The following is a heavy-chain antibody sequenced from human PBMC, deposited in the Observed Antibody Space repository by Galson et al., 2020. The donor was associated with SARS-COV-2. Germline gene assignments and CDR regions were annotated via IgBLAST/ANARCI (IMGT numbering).Heavy chain of an antibody. V-gene: IGHV1-2*02. J-gene: IGHJ4*02. Sequence: SVTVSCKASGYRFTDYYMHWVRQTPGQGLEWMGWINPNSGAAIPAQTFQGRLTLTTDTSITTAYLQLSSLTSADTAVYYCAGVYYGDKVDYWGQGTLVTVSS. CDR1: GYRFTDYY. CDR3: AGVYYGDKVDY. CDR2: INPNSGAA. D-gene: IGHD3-10*01.